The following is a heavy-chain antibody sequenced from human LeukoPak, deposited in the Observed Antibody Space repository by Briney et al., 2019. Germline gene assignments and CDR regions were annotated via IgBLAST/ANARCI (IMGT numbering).Heavy chain of an antibody. CDR3: ARQVMGRSPSRDYVDY. CDR2: IYYSGST. CDR1: GGSISSYY. V-gene: IGHV4-59*08. D-gene: IGHD2-8*01. Sequence: KPSETLSLTCTVSGGSISSYYWSWIRQPPGKGLEWIGYIYYSGSTNYNPSLKSRVTMSLDMSKKQFSLKVSPVTAADTAVYYCARQVMGRSPSRDYVDYWGQGTLVTVSS. J-gene: IGHJ4*02.